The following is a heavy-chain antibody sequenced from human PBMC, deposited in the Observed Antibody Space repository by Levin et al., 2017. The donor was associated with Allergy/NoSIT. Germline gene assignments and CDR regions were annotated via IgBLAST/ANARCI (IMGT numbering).Heavy chain of an antibody. V-gene: IGHV3-23*01. Sequence: GESLKISCAASGFTFRNYAMSWVRQAPGGGLEWVSGISASGHNTYYADSVRGRFAISRDDSRSTLYVQMNSLRAEDTAVYYCARDPTGDYVGAFEIWGQGTMVVVSS. CDR1: GFTFRNYA. D-gene: IGHD4-17*01. J-gene: IGHJ3*02. CDR3: ARDPTGDYVGAFEI. CDR2: ISASGHNT.